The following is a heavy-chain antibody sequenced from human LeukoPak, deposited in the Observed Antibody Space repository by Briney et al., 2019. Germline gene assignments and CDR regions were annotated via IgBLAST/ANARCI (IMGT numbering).Heavy chain of an antibody. D-gene: IGHD3-16*01. J-gene: IGHJ4*02. CDR1: GFTVSGTH. V-gene: IGHV3-53*01. Sequence: GGSLRLSCAASGFTVSGTHMSWVRQAPGKGLEWVSAMHTGGTTYYADSVAGRFTVSRDNSKSTLYLHMNSLRVEDTAVYYCAKDEATSGGGLASWGQGTLVSVSS. CDR3: AKDEATSGGGLAS. CDR2: MHTGGTT.